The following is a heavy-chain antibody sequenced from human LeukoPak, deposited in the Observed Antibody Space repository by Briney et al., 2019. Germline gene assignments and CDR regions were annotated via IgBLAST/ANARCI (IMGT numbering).Heavy chain of an antibody. V-gene: IGHV3-64*01. J-gene: IGHJ3*02. CDR3: ARDRVGGWAFDI. CDR2: ITSDGRST. Sequence: PGGSLRLSCAASGFTFSNFPMHWVRQAPGKGLEFVSAITSDGRSTPYANSVKGRFIISRDNSKNTLYLQMGSLRAEDTALYYCARDRVGGWAFDIWGQGTMVTVSS. CDR1: GFTFSNFP. D-gene: IGHD3-16*01.